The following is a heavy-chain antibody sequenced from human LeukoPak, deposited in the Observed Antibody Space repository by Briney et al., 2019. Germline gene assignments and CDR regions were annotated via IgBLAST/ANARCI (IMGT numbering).Heavy chain of an antibody. V-gene: IGHV3-21*01. CDR3: VREDGLFDF. Sequence: PGGSLRLSCAASGFTFSSYAMSWVRQAPGKGLEWVSSITRTSSYIYYADSVKGRFTISRDNAKNSLYLQMNSLRAEDTAVYYCVREDGLFDFWGQGTLVTVSS. CDR2: ITRTSSYI. CDR1: GFTFSSYA. J-gene: IGHJ4*02.